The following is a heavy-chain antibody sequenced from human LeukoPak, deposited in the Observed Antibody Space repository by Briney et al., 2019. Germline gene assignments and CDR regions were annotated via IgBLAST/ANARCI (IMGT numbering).Heavy chain of an antibody. D-gene: IGHD2-21*02. J-gene: IGHJ5*02. CDR2: ISAYNGNT. Sequence: ASVTVSCKASGYTFTSYGISWVRQAPGQGLEWMGWISAYNGNTNYAQKLQGRVTMTTDTSTSTAYMELRSLRSDDTAVYYCARGRVVVVTAHNWFDPWGQGTLVTVSS. CDR1: GYTFTSYG. CDR3: ARGRVVVVTAHNWFDP. V-gene: IGHV1-18*04.